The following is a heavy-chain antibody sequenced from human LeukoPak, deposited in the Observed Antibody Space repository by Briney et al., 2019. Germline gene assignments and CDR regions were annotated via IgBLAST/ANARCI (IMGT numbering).Heavy chain of an antibody. CDR2: IYYSGST. CDR1: GGSISSYY. J-gene: IGHJ4*02. CDR3: ARAYYDFWSGYEYYFDY. Sequence: SETLSLTCTVSGGSISSYYWSWIRQPPAKGLEWIGYIYYSGSTNYNPSLKSRVSISVDTSKNQFSLKLSSVTAADTAVYYCARAYYDFWSGYEYYFDYWGQGTLVTVSS. V-gene: IGHV4-59*01. D-gene: IGHD3-3*01.